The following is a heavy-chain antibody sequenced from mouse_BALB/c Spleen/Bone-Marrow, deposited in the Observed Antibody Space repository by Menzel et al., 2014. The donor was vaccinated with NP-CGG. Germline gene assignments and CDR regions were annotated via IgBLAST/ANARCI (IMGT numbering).Heavy chain of an antibody. V-gene: IGHV3-6*02. CDR1: GYSITSGYY. CDR3: AIYGYDGGFAY. Sequence: VQLQQSGPGLVKPSQSLSLTCSVTGYSITSGYYWNWIRQFPGNRLEWMGYISYDGSNNYNPSLKNRISITRDTSKNQFFLRLNSVTTEDTATYYGAIYGYDGGFAYWGQGTLVTVSA. CDR2: ISYDGSN. J-gene: IGHJ3*01. D-gene: IGHD2-2*01.